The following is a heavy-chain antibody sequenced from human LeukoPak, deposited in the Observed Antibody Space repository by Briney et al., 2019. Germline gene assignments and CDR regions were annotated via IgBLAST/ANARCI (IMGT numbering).Heavy chain of an antibody. Sequence: ASVKVSCKASGYTFTSYGISWVRQAPGQGLEWMGWISAYNGNTNYAQKLQGRVTMTTDTSTSTAYMELRSLRSDDTAVYYCARDGGIVVVYYYGMNVWGQGTTVTVSS. D-gene: IGHD2-2*01. CDR2: ISAYNGNT. CDR1: GYTFTSYG. CDR3: ARDGGIVVVYYYGMNV. V-gene: IGHV1-18*01. J-gene: IGHJ6*02.